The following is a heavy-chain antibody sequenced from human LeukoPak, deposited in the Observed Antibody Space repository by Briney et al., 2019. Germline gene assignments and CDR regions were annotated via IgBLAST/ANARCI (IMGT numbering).Heavy chain of an antibody. D-gene: IGHD3-16*02. V-gene: IGHV1-69*04. CDR2: IIPILGIA. CDR3: ARSISSRTNAFDI. Sequence: SVKVSCKASGGTFSSYAISWVRQAPGQGLEWMGRIIPILGIANYAQKFQGRVTITADKSTSTAYMELSSLRSEDTAVYYCARSISSRTNAFDIWGQGTMVTVSS. CDR1: GGTFSSYA. J-gene: IGHJ3*02.